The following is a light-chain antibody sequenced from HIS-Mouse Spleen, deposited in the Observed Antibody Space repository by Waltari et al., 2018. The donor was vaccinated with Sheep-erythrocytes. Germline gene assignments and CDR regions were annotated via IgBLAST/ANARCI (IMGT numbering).Light chain of an antibody. Sequence: QSVLTQPPSASGTPGQRVTISCSGSSSNIGSNTVNWYQQLPGTAPKLLIYSNTQRPSGVPGRFSGSKSGPSASLAISGLQSEDEADYYCAAWDDSLNGPVFGGGTKLTVL. V-gene: IGLV1-44*01. CDR2: SNT. CDR3: AAWDDSLNGPV. J-gene: IGLJ3*02. CDR1: SSNIGSNT.